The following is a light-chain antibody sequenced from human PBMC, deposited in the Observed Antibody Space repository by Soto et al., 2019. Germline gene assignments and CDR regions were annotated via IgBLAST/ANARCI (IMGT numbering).Light chain of an antibody. J-gene: IGLJ2*01. CDR2: GNS. Sequence: VLTQPPSVSGAPGQRVTISCTGSSSNIGAGYDVHWYQQLPGTAPKLLIYGNSNRPSGVPDRFSGSKSGTSASLAITGLQAEDEADYYCQSYDSSLTGVVFGGGTKLTVL. V-gene: IGLV1-40*01. CDR1: SSNIGAGYD. CDR3: QSYDSSLTGVV.